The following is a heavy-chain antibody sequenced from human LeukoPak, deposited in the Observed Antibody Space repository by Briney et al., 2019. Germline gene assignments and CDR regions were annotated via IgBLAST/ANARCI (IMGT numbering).Heavy chain of an antibody. J-gene: IGHJ5*02. CDR2: IYWSGGST. V-gene: IGHV3-20*03. CDR3: VFGYYYDSGSQYNWFDT. Sequence: RAGGSLILSFAASGFTFDDYGMSWVRQPPGKGLEWVSGIYWSGGSTGYVDSAEGRFTISRDNAKNTLYLQMNSLRAEDTAVYYCVFGYYYDSGSQYNWFDTWGQGTLVTVSS. CDR1: GFTFDDYG. D-gene: IGHD3-10*01.